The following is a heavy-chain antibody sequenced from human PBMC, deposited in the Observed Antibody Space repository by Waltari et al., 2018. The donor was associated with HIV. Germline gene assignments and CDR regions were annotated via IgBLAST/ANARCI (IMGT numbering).Heavy chain of an antibody. CDR3: AGRDY. CDR1: GAPISGYY. V-gene: IGHV4-4*07. CDR2: VYTSGTL. J-gene: IGHJ4*02. Sequence: QVQVQESGPGLVKPSETLSLTCTVSGAPISGYYWSWIRQSAGGGLAWIGRVYTSGTLNYNPSLKSRVTMSRDTSKNQFSLKLTSVTAADTATYYCAGRDYWGQGILVTVSS.